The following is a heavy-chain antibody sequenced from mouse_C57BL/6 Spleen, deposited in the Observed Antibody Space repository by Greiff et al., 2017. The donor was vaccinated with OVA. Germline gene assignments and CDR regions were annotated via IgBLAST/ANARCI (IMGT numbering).Heavy chain of an antibody. J-gene: IGHJ3*01. CDR1: GYAFSSYW. V-gene: IGHV1-80*01. CDR2: IYPGDGDT. Sequence: VQVVESGAELVKPGASVKISCKASGYAFSSYWMNWVKQRPGKGLEWIGQIYPGDGDTNYNGKFKGKATLTADKSSSTAYMQLSSLTSEDSAVYFCARGDYDSLFAYWGQGTLVTVSA. CDR3: ARGDYDSLFAY. D-gene: IGHD2-4*01.